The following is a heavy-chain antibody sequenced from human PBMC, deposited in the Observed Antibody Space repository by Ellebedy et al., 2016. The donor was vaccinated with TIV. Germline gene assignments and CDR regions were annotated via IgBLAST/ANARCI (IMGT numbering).Heavy chain of an antibody. CDR3: ARISRDAFDI. Sequence: SGPTLVKPTQTLTLTCSFSGFSISTSGMRVSWIRQPPGKALEWLARIDWDDDTFYNTSLKTRLTISKDTSKNQVVLTMTVMEPVDTATYYCARISRDAFDIWGQGTMVIVSS. V-gene: IGHV2-70*04. CDR1: GFSISTSGMR. J-gene: IGHJ3*02. CDR2: IDWDDDT.